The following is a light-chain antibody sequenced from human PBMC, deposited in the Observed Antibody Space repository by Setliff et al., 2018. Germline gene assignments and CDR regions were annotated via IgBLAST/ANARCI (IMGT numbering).Light chain of an antibody. CDR3: NAYASDTTYV. Sequence: QSALAQPPSASGTPGQRVTISCSGGTSNIGPNTVDWYQQFPGAAPKLIIYGVSDRPSGVSSRFSGSKSGNTAYLTISGLQTEDEAEYYCNAYASDTTYVFGSGTKV. CDR2: GVS. J-gene: IGLJ1*01. CDR1: TSNIGPNT. V-gene: IGLV1-44*01.